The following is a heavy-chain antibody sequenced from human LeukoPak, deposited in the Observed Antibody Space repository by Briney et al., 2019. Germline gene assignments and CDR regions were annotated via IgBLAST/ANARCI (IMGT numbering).Heavy chain of an antibody. CDR3: ARSTPYSGSYRDYHYYYMDV. CDR1: GGSISSYY. D-gene: IGHD1-26*01. J-gene: IGHJ6*03. V-gene: IGHV4-4*07. CDR2: IYTSGIT. Sequence: SETLSLTCTVSGGSISSYYWSWIRQPAGKGLEWIGRIYTSGITNYNPSLKSRVTMSVDTSKNQFSLKLSSVTAADTAVYYCARSTPYSGSYRDYHYYYMDVWGKGTTVTISS.